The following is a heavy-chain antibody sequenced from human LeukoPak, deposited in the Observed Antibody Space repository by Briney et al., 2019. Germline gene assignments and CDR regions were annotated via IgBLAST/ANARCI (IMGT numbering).Heavy chain of an antibody. CDR1: GYTFINYA. Sequence: SVKVSCKASGYTFINYALNWVRQAPGQGLEWMGGIIPIFGTANFAQKFQGRVTITADESTSTAYMELSSLRSEDTAVYYCAREGHDAFDIWGQGTMVTVSS. CDR2: IIPIFGTA. J-gene: IGHJ3*02. CDR3: AREGHDAFDI. V-gene: IGHV1-69*13.